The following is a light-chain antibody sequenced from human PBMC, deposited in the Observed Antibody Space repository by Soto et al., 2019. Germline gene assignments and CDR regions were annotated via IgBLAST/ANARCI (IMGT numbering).Light chain of an antibody. CDR1: QSVGNY. CDR3: QEFDNRPPWT. Sequence: EIVMTQSPATLSVSPGERATLSCRSSQSVGNYLAWYQQKPGQAPRLLIYSASIRATGIPARFSGSGSGTEFTLTISSLQSEDVAVYYCQEFDNRPPWTFGQGTRVEIK. V-gene: IGKV3-15*01. CDR2: SAS. J-gene: IGKJ1*01.